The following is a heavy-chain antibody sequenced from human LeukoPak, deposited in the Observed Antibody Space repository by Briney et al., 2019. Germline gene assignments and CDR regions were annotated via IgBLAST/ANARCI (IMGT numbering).Heavy chain of an antibody. V-gene: IGHV1-24*01. CDR1: GYTLTELS. J-gene: IGHJ6*03. Sequence: ASVKVSCKVSGYTLTELSIHWVRQAPGKGLEWMGGFDPENGETIYAQMFQGRVTMTEDTSIDTAYMELSSLRYEDTAVYYCARDSVTMVRGVTYYYYYMDVWGKGTTVTISS. CDR2: FDPENGET. CDR3: ARDSVTMVRGVTYYYYYMDV. D-gene: IGHD3-10*01.